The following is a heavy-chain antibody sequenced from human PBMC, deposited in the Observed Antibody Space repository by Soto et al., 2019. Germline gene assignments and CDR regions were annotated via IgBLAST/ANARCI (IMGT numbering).Heavy chain of an antibody. CDR1: GGSISSYY. D-gene: IGHD6-6*01. Sequence: SETLSLTCTVSGGSISSYYWSWIRQPPGKGLEWIGYIYYSGSTNYNPSLKSRVTISVDTSKNQFSLKLSSVTAADTAVYYCARGVLGYYYYMDVWGKGTTVTVSS. CDR3: ARGVLGYYYYMDV. J-gene: IGHJ6*03. CDR2: IYYSGST. V-gene: IGHV4-59*01.